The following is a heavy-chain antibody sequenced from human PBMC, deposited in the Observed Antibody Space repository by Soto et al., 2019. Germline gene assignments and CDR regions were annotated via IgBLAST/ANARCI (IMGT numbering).Heavy chain of an antibody. CDR2: IVVGSGNT. Sequence: ASVKVSCKASGFTFTSSAMQWVRQARGQRLEWIGWIVVGSGNTNYAQKFQERVTITRDMSTSTAYMELSSLRSEDTAVYYCAALHAEPEWLVYDYWGQGTLVTVSS. D-gene: IGHD6-19*01. V-gene: IGHV1-58*02. CDR3: AALHAEPEWLVYDY. CDR1: GFTFTSSA. J-gene: IGHJ4*02.